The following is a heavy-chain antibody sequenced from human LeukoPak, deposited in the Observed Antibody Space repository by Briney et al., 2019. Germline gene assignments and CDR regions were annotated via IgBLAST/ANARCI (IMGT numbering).Heavy chain of an antibody. CDR3: AREDSSGWYFDY. D-gene: IGHD6-19*01. V-gene: IGHV3-30-3*01. CDR1: GFTLSSYA. Sequence: GGSLRLSCAASGFTLSSYAMHWVRQAPGKGLEWVAVISYDGSNKYYADSVKGRFTISRDNSKNTLYLQMNSLRAEDTAVYYCAREDSSGWYFDYWGQGTLVTVSS. J-gene: IGHJ4*02. CDR2: ISYDGSNK.